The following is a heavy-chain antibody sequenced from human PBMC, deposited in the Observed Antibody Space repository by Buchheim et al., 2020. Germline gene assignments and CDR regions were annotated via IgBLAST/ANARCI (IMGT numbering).Heavy chain of an antibody. CDR3: ASRGLDILTGYYTGGFDY. Sequence: QVQLQESGPGLVKPSQTLSLTCTVSGGSISSGGYYWSWIRQHPGKGLEWIGYIYYSGRTYYNPSLKIIVTISVDTSKHQFSLKLSSVTAADTAVYYCASRGLDILTGYYTGGFDYWGQGTL. CDR2: IYYSGRT. J-gene: IGHJ4*02. V-gene: IGHV4-31*01. D-gene: IGHD3-9*01. CDR1: GGSISSGGYY.